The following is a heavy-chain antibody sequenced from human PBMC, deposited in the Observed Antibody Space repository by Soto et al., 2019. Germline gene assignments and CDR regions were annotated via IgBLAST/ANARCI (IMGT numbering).Heavy chain of an antibody. CDR2: ISSSSSYI. Sequence: REALSLSCAASGFTFSSYSMNWVRQPPGKGLEWVSSISSSSSYIYYADSVKGRFTISRANAKNSLYLQMSSLRAEDTAVYYCARDGDDILYGYHQDLFAFSAQRTFDL. D-gene: IGHD3-9*01. V-gene: IGHV3-21*01. J-gene: IGHJ2*01. CDR3: ARDGDDILYGYHQDLFAFSAQRTFDL. CDR1: GFTFSSYS.